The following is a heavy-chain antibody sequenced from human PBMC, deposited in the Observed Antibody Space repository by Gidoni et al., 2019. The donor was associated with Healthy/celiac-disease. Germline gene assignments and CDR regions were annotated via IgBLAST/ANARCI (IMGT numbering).Heavy chain of an antibody. CDR1: GGSISRSSYS. CDR3: ARPHSSGYYLDVGGFDP. Sequence: QLQLQESGPGLVKPSETLSLTCPVSGGSISRSSYSWGWIRQPPGKGLEWIGRIYYSGSTYYNPSLKSRVTISVDTSKNQFSLKLSSVTAADTAVYYGARPHSSGYYLDVGGFDPWGQGTLVTVSS. CDR2: IYYSGST. V-gene: IGHV4-39*01. J-gene: IGHJ5*02. D-gene: IGHD3-22*01.